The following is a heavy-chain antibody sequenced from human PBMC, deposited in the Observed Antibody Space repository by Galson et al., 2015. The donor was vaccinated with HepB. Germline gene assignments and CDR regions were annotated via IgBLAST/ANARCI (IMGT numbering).Heavy chain of an antibody. V-gene: IGHV3-7*01. J-gene: IGHJ4*03. D-gene: IGHD2-2*01. CDR2: IKQDGSEK. Sequence: SLRLSCAASGFTFSSYWMSWVRQAPGKGLEWVANIKQDGSEKYYVDSVKGRFTISRDNAKNSLYLQMNSLRAEDTAVYYCARERGGGSTSFFDYWGQGTTVIVSA. CDR3: ARERGGGSTSFFDY. CDR1: GFTFSSYW.